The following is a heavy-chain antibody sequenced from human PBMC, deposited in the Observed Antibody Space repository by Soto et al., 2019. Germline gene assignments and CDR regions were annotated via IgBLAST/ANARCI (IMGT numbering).Heavy chain of an antibody. Sequence: ASVKVSCKASGGTFSNYSFSWVRQAPGQGLQWMGGILPVFGTTKYSQRFQGRVTITADESTSTAYMEVSSLRSEDTAVYYCARVLESKYSSSSGWFDPWGPGTLVTVSS. CDR3: ARVLESKYSSSSGWFDP. CDR1: GGTFSNYS. V-gene: IGHV1-69*13. J-gene: IGHJ5*02. CDR2: ILPVFGTT. D-gene: IGHD6-6*01.